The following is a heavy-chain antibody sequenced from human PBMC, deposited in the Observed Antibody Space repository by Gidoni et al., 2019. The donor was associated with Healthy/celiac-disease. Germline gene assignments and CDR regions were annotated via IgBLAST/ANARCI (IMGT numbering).Heavy chain of an antibody. CDR1: GGSISSYY. D-gene: IGHD5-18*01. CDR3: ARDKSYGFFDY. V-gene: IGHV4-59*01. Sequence: QVQLQESGPGLVKPSETLSLTCTVSGGSISSYYWGWTRQPPGKGLEWIGYIYYSGSTNYNHSLKSRVTISVDTSKNQFSLKLSSVTAADTAVYYCARDKSYGFFDYWGQGTLVTVSS. CDR2: IYYSGST. J-gene: IGHJ4*02.